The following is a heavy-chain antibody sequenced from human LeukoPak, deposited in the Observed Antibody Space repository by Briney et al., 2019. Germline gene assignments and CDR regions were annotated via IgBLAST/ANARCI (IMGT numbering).Heavy chain of an antibody. V-gene: IGHV1-2*02. CDR2: INPNSGGT. Sequence: ASVKVSCKASGYTFTSYDINWVRQATGQGLEWMGWINPNSGGTNYAQKFQGRVTMTRDTSISTAYMELSRLRSDDTAVYYCARDAKYYYDSSGYYNDYWGQGTLVTVSS. CDR1: GYTFTSYD. CDR3: ARDAKYYYDSSGYYNDY. D-gene: IGHD3-22*01. J-gene: IGHJ4*02.